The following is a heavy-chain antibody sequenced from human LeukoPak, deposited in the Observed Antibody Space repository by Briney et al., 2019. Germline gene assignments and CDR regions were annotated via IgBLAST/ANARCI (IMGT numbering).Heavy chain of an antibody. Sequence: SVKVPCKASGGTFSSYAISWVRQAPGQGLEWMGRIIPTFGIANYAQKFQGRVTITADKSTSTAYMELSSLRSEDTAVYYCARMVGGEGYWGQGTLVTVSS. CDR2: IIPTFGIA. J-gene: IGHJ4*02. D-gene: IGHD2-15*01. CDR3: ARMVGGEGY. V-gene: IGHV1-69*04. CDR1: GGTFSSYA.